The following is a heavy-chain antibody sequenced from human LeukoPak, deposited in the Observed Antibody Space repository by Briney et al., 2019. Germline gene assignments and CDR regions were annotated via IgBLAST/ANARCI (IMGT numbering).Heavy chain of an antibody. J-gene: IGHJ4*02. D-gene: IGHD3-10*01. V-gene: IGHV4-34*01. Sequence: SETLSLTCAVYGGSFSGYYRSWIRQPPGKGLEWIGEINHSGSTNYNPSLKSRVNISVDTSKNQFSRKLSSVTAADTAVYYCARQGREVRGVPFDYWGQGTLVTVSS. CDR1: GGSFSGYY. CDR2: INHSGST. CDR3: ARQGREVRGVPFDY.